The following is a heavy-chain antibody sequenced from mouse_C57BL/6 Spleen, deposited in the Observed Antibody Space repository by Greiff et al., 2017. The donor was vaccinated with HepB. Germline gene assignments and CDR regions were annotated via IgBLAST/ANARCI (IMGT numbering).Heavy chain of an antibody. CDR2: IDPETGGT. Sequence: VQLQQSGAELVRPGASVTLSCKASGYTFTDYEMHWVKQTPVHGLEWIGAIDPETGGTAYNQKFKGKAILTADKSSSTAYMELRSLTSEDSAVYYCTFITTVVRYFDVWGTGTTVTVSS. CDR3: TFITTVVRYFDV. CDR1: GYTFTDYE. V-gene: IGHV1-15*01. J-gene: IGHJ1*03. D-gene: IGHD1-1*01.